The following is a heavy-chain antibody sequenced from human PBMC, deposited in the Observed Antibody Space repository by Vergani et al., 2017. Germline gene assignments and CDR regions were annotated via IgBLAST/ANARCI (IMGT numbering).Heavy chain of an antibody. J-gene: IGHJ4*02. CDR3: AKALVGGGWARFDS. CDR2: ISWNSGSI. D-gene: IGHD2-15*01. Sequence: EVQLVESGGGLVQPGRSLRLSCAASGFTFDDYAMHWVRQAPGKGLEWVSGISWNSGSIGYADSVKGRFTISRDNAKNSLYLQMNSLRAEDTALYYCAKALVGGGWARFDSWGQGTLVTVSS. CDR1: GFTFDDYA. V-gene: IGHV3-9*01.